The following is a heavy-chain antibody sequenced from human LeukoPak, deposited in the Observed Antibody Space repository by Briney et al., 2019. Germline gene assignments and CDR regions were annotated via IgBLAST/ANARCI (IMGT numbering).Heavy chain of an antibody. Sequence: GGSLRLSCAASEFIFGAYWMTWVRQAPGKGLEWVAHINQDGTEKYYMVSVKGRFTISRDNAKKSLFLQMNSLTAEDTALYYCVRSLERFGTRDYWGQGTLVTVSS. D-gene: IGHD3-10*01. V-gene: IGHV3-7*01. CDR1: EFIFGAYW. CDR3: VRSLERFGTRDY. J-gene: IGHJ4*02. CDR2: INQDGTEK.